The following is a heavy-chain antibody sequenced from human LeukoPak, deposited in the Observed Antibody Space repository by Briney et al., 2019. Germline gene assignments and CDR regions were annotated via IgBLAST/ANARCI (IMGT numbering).Heavy chain of an antibody. V-gene: IGHV4-39*01. CDR2: IYYSGST. Sequence: SETLSLTCTVSGGSITSSSYYWGWIRQPPGKGLEWIGSIYYSGSTYYNPSLKSRVTISVDTSKNQFSLKLSSVTAADTAVYYCARQRSHHIVGALFWGQGTLVTVSS. D-gene: IGHD1-26*01. J-gene: IGHJ4*02. CDR1: GGSITSSSYY. CDR3: ARQRSHHIVGALF.